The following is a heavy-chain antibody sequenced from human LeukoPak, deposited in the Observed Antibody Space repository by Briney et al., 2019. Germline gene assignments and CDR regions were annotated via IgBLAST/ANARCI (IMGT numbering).Heavy chain of an antibody. D-gene: IGHD7-27*01. CDR1: GFTFSSYS. CDR2: ISSSSSYI. Sequence: KPGGSLRLSCAASGFTFSSYSMNWVRQAPGKGLEWVSSISSSSSYIYYADSVKGRFTISRDNAKNSLYLQMNSLRAEDTAVYYCARDTPGSYYYYYGMDVWGQGTTVTVSS. CDR3: ARDTPGSYYYYYGMDV. V-gene: IGHV3-21*01. J-gene: IGHJ6*02.